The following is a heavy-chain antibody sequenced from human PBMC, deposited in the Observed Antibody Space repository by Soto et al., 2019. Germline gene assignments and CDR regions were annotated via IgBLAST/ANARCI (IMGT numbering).Heavy chain of an antibody. CDR3: ARRQTRYCSGGSCYKLNWFDP. CDR2: IYYSGST. D-gene: IGHD2-15*01. CDR1: GGSISSYY. Sequence: SETLSLTCTVSGGSISSYYWSWIRQPPGKGLEWIGYIYYSGSTNYNPSLKSRVTISVDTSKNQFSLKLSSVTAADTAVYYCARRQTRYCSGGSCYKLNWFDPWGQGTLVTVSS. V-gene: IGHV4-59*08. J-gene: IGHJ5*02.